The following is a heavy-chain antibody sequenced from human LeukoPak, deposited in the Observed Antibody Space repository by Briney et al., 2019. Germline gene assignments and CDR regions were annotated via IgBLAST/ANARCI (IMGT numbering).Heavy chain of an antibody. J-gene: IGHJ3*02. CDR3: AGFGGSSLAFDI. CDR1: GFTFSSYG. D-gene: IGHD3-10*01. CDR2: ISYDGSNK. V-gene: IGHV3-30*03. Sequence: GGSLRLSCAASGFTFSSYGMHWVRQAPGKGLEWVAVISYDGSNKYYADSVKGRFTISRDNSKNTLYLQMNSLRAEDRAVYYCAGFGGSSLAFDIWGQGTMVTVSS.